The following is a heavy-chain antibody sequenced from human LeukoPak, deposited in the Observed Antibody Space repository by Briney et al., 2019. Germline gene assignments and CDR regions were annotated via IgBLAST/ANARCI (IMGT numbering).Heavy chain of an antibody. CDR3: ARKRPNYFDY. Sequence: PGGSLRLSCAASGFTFSSYWMSWVRQAPGKGLEWEANIKQDGSDKYYVDSVKGRFTISRDNAKNSLYLQMNSLRAEDTALYYCARKRPNYFDYWGQGTLVTVSS. J-gene: IGHJ4*02. CDR2: IKQDGSDK. CDR1: GFTFSSYW. V-gene: IGHV3-7*01.